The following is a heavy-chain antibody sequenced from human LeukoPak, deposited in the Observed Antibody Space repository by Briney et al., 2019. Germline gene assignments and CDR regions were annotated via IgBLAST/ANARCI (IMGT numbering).Heavy chain of an antibody. CDR1: GYTFTSYG. CDR3: ARSPAADQVWFDP. CDR2: MNPNSGNT. J-gene: IGHJ5*02. D-gene: IGHD6-13*01. V-gene: IGHV1-8*03. Sequence: ASVKVSCKASGYTFTSYGISWVRQATGQGLEWMGWMNPNSGNTGYAQKFQGRVTITRNTSISTAYMELSSLRSEDTAVYYCARSPAADQVWFDPWGQGTLVTVSS.